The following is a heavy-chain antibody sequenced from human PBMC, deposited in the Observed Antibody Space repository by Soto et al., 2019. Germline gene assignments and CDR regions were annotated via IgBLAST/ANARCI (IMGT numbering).Heavy chain of an antibody. CDR2: MNPNSGNT. CDR3: ARGITIFGVVPG. Sequence: QVQLVQSGAEVKKPGASVKVSCKASGYTFTSYDINWVRQATGQGLEWMGWMNPNSGNTGYAQKFQGXVXXXRXPSISTAYMELSSLRSEDTAVYYCARGITIFGVVPGWGQGTLVTVSS. V-gene: IGHV1-8*01. J-gene: IGHJ4*02. D-gene: IGHD3-3*01. CDR1: GYTFTSYD.